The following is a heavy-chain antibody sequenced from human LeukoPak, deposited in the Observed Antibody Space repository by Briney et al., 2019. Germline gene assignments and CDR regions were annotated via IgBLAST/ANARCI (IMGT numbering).Heavy chain of an antibody. CDR2: IYPGGSDT. CDR3: ARQGYCSSTSCYSGGIYYFDY. J-gene: IGHJ4*02. V-gene: IGHV5-51*01. D-gene: IGHD2-2*01. CDR1: GYSFTSYW. Sequence: GESLKISCKGSGYSFTSYWIGWVRQMPGKGLEWMGIIYPGGSDTRYSPSFQGQVTISADKSISTAYLQWSSLKASDTAMYYCARQGYCSSTSCYSGGIYYFDYWGQGTLVTVSS.